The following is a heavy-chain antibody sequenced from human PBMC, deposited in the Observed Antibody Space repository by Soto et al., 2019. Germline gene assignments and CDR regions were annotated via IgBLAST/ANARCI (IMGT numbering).Heavy chain of an antibody. J-gene: IGHJ4*02. V-gene: IGHV2-70*13. CDR3: ARMRGSYISHLDS. D-gene: IGHD5-18*01. CDR2: IDWDGDK. CDR1: GFSLNASGMC. Sequence: SGPTLVNPTQTLTLTCTFSGFSLNASGMCLTWIRQPPGRALEWLATIDWDGDKYYTSSLATRLTISKDTSKNQVALTMTNMQPVDTGTYFFARMRGSYISHLDSWGQGALVTVSS.